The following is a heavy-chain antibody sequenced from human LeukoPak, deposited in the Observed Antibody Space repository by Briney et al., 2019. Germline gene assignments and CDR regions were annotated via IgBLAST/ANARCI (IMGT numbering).Heavy chain of an antibody. D-gene: IGHD2-15*01. CDR3: AKASLGYCSGGSCRNWFDP. V-gene: IGHV4-34*01. CDR1: GGSFSGYY. Sequence: SETLSLTCAVYGGSFSGYYRSWIRQPPGKGLEWIGEINHSGSTNYNPSLKSRVTISVDTSKNQFSLKLSSVTAADTAVYYCAKASLGYCSGGSCRNWFDPWGQGTLVTVSS. CDR2: INHSGST. J-gene: IGHJ5*02.